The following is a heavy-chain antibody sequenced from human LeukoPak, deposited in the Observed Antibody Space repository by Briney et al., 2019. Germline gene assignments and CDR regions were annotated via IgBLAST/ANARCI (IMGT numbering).Heavy chain of an antibody. CDR3: AKDITPGIAVAGHDY. D-gene: IGHD6-19*01. V-gene: IGHV3-9*01. Sequence: GGSLRLSCAASGFTFSSYGMHWVRQAPGKGLEWVSGISWNSGSIGYADSVKGRFTISRDNAKNSLYLQMNSLRAEDTALYYCAKDITPGIAVAGHDYWGQGTLVTVSS. CDR2: ISWNSGSI. CDR1: GFTFSSYG. J-gene: IGHJ4*02.